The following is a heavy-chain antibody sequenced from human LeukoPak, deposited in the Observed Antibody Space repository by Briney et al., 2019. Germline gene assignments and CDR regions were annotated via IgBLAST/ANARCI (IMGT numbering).Heavy chain of an antibody. Sequence: PSQTLSLTCGVTGGSISAGDYYWSWIRQPPGKGLEWIGYIYYSGNTYYRPSLRSRATISMDTSKNQISLKLNSVTAADTAVYYCARATPDYCEYTNYRYYFDYWGQGTLVTVSS. CDR2: IYYSGNT. D-gene: IGHD3-16*02. CDR3: ARATPDYCEYTNYRYYFDY. CDR1: GGSISAGDYY. V-gene: IGHV4-30-4*01. J-gene: IGHJ4*02.